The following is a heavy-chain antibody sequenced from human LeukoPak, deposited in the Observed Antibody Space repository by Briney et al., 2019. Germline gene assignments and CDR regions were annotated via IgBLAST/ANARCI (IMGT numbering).Heavy chain of an antibody. J-gene: IGHJ4*02. D-gene: IGHD3-22*01. CDR1: GYTFTSYD. CDR2: MNPNSGNT. Sequence: ASVKVSCKASGYTFTSYDINWVRQATGQGLEWMGWMNPNSGNTGYAQKFQGRVTMTRNTSISTAYMELSSLRSEDTAVYYCARASRINYYDSSGYYDYWGQGTLVTVSS. V-gene: IGHV1-8*01. CDR3: ARASRINYYDSSGYYDY.